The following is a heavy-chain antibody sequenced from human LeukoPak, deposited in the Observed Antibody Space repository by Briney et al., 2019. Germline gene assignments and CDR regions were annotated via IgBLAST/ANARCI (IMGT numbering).Heavy chain of an antibody. J-gene: IGHJ4*02. D-gene: IGHD6-13*01. CDR2: INPNSGGT. V-gene: IGHV1-2*02. Sequence: GASVKVSCKASGYTFTGYYIHWVRQAPGQGLEWMGWINPNSGGTNYAQKFQGRVTMTRDTSISTAYMELSRLRSDDTAVYYCASGPRVAAAGPLLYSAYWGQGTLVTVSS. CDR3: ASGPRVAAAGPLLYSAY. CDR1: GYTFTGYY.